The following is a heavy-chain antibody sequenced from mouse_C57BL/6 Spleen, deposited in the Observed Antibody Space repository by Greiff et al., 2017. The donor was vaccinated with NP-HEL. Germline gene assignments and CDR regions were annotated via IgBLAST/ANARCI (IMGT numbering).Heavy chain of an antibody. D-gene: IGHD4-1*01. CDR2: ISYSGST. Sequence: EVQLQQSGPGMVKPSQSLSLTCTVTGYSITSGYDWHWIRHFPGNKLEWMGYISYSGSTNYNPSLKSRISITHDTSKNHFFLKLNSVTTEDTATYYCARGSWDLFDYWGQGTTLTVSS. V-gene: IGHV3-1*01. CDR1: GYSITSGYD. CDR3: ARGSWDLFDY. J-gene: IGHJ2*01.